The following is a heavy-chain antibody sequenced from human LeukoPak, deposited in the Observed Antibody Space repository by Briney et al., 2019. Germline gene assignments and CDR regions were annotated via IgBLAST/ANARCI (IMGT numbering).Heavy chain of an antibody. CDR3: ARSSGVAGSSAFDI. J-gene: IGHJ3*02. CDR1: GFTFSNYS. D-gene: IGHD6-19*01. Sequence: GGSLRLSCAVSGFTFSNYSMNWVRQAPGKGLEWVSVIYSGGSTYYADSVKGRFTISRDNSKNTLYLQMNSLRAEDTAVYYCARSSGVAGSSAFDIWGQGTMVTVSS. V-gene: IGHV3-53*01. CDR2: IYSGGST.